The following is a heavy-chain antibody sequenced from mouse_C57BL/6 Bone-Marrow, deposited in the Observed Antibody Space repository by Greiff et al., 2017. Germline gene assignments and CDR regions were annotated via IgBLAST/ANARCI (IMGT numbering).Heavy chain of an antibody. CDR2: ISSGSSTI. V-gene: IGHV5-17*01. Sequence: EVKLQESGGGLVKPGGSLKLSCAASGFTFSDYGMHWVRQAPEKGLEWVAYISSGSSTIYYADTVKGRFTISRDNAKNTLFLQMTSLRSEDTAMYYCARPGDGYYGMDYWGQGTSVTVSS. J-gene: IGHJ4*01. CDR3: ARPGDGYYGMDY. CDR1: GFTFSDYG. D-gene: IGHD2-3*01.